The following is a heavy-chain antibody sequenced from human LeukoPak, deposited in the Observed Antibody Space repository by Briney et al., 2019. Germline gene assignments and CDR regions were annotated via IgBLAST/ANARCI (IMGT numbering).Heavy chain of an antibody. J-gene: IGHJ3*02. V-gene: IGHV1-2*02. CDR2: INPNSGGT. D-gene: IGHD1-7*01. CDR3: ARSPETTPGEGDAFDI. Sequence: ASVKVSCKASGYTFTGYYMHWVRQAPGQGLEWMGWINPNSGGTNYAQKFQGRVTMTRDTSISTAYMELSRLRSDDTAVYYCARSPETTPGEGDAFDIWGQGTMVTVSS. CDR1: GYTFTGYY.